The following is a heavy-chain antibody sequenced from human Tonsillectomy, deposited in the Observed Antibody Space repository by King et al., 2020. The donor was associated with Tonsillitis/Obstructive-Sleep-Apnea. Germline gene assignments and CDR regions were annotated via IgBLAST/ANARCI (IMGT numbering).Heavy chain of an antibody. V-gene: IGHV3-9*01. J-gene: IGHJ5*02. CDR2: ISWNSGSI. Sequence: EVQLVESGGDLVQPGRSLRLSCAASGFTFEDYAMHWVRQGPGKGLEWVSGISWNSGSIVYADSVKGRFTISRDNAKNSLYLQMNRLRAEDTAFYYCAKAQSQEVLYSHFDPWGQGALVTVSS. CDR1: GFTFEDYA. D-gene: IGHD5-18*01. CDR3: AKAQSQEVLYSHFDP.